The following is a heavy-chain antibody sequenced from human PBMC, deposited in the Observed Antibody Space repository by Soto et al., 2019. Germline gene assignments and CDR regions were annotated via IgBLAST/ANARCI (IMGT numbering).Heavy chain of an antibody. D-gene: IGHD2-15*01. CDR2: IHNSGST. CDR1: GGSIISYY. Sequence: SETLSLTCTVSGGSIISYYWSWIRQPPGKGLEWIGYIHNSGSTNYNPSLKSRVTISVDTSKNQFSLRLSSVTATDTAVYFCAREECSGGTCYPFDYWGQGTLVPVSS. J-gene: IGHJ4*02. V-gene: IGHV4-4*08. CDR3: AREECSGGTCYPFDY.